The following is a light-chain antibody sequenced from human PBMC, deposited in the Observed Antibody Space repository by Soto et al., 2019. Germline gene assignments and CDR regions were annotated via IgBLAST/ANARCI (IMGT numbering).Light chain of an antibody. CDR1: SSDVGGYHY. Sequence: QSALTQPASVSGSPGQSITISCTGSSSDVGGYHYVSWYQQHPGKAPKLMIYDVSNRPSGVSNRFSGSKSGNTASLTISGLQAEDEADYYCSSYTSSSTHNYVFGTGTKLTV. CDR3: SSYTSSSTHNYV. V-gene: IGLV2-14*01. CDR2: DVS. J-gene: IGLJ1*01.